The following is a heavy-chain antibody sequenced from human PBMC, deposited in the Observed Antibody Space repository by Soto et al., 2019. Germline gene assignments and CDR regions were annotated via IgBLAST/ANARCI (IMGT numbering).Heavy chain of an antibody. CDR2: ISGSGGSI. Sequence: GGSLRLSCAASGFTFGIYAMSWVRQAPGKGLEWVSSISGSGGSIYYAHSVKGRFTISRDKTKNTLDLQMNSLRAEDTAIYHCARVAPEYSSTPRRFDFWGQGTLVTVSS. J-gene: IGHJ4*02. V-gene: IGHV3-23*01. D-gene: IGHD6-13*01. CDR1: GFTFGIYA. CDR3: ARVAPEYSSTPRRFDF.